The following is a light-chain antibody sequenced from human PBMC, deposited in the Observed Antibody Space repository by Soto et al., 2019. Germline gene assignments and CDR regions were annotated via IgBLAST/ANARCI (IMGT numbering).Light chain of an antibody. CDR3: QQYHRYSIT. CDR1: QSLNNY. Sequence: DIQMTQSPSTLSASVGDRFTITCRASQSLNNYLAWYEQKPGQAPKLLIYDASTLERGVPSRFRGTGSGTEFTLTISSLQPDDFATYYCQQYHRYSITFGQGTRVEIK. J-gene: IGKJ5*01. CDR2: DAS. V-gene: IGKV1-5*01.